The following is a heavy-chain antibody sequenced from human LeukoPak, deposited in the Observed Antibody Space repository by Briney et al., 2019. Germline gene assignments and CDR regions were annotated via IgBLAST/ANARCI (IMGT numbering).Heavy chain of an antibody. Sequence: GGSLRLSCAASGFIFSNYAMSWVRQAPGKGLEWVSAITGSGGNTYYADSVKGRFTISRDNSKNTVFLQMNSLRHEDTAIYYCVIWGDYDVLTGYYDSDYWGQGTLVTVSS. CDR3: VIWGDYDVLTGYYDSDY. J-gene: IGHJ4*02. CDR1: GFIFSNYA. V-gene: IGHV3-23*01. D-gene: IGHD3-9*01. CDR2: ITGSGGNT.